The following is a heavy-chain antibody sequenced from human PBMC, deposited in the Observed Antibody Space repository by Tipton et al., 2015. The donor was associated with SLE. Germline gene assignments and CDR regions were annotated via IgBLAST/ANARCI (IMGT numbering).Heavy chain of an antibody. V-gene: IGHV4-59*01. Sequence: TLSLTCSVSGGSMTGSYWSWVRQPPGRGLEWIGSIYYSGDTHYNPSLNSRVTISADTSKNQFSLKLTSVTAADTAVYYCAGDSQAFDYWGQGSLVTVSS. J-gene: IGHJ4*02. CDR3: AGDSQAFDY. CDR1: GGSMTGSY. CDR2: IYYSGDT.